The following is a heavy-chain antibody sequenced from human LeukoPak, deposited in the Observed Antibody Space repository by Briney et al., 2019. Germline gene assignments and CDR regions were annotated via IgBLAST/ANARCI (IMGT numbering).Heavy chain of an antibody. CDR1: GDSVSNNSAA. V-gene: IGHV6-1*01. Sequence: SQTLSLTCAISGDSVSNNSAAWNWFRQSPSRGLEWLGRTYCRSTCYSDYAVSVKSRITINPDTSKNQFSLQLNSVTPEDTAVYYCARGTAHYFDYWGQGTLVTVSS. CDR3: ARGTAHYFDY. CDR2: TYCRSTCYS. J-gene: IGHJ4*02. D-gene: IGHD5-18*01.